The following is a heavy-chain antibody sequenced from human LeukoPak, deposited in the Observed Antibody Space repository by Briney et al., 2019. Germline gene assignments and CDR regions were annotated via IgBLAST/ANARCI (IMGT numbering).Heavy chain of an antibody. Sequence: GGSLRLSCAASGFTLSDYWMSWIRQAPGKGLQWVANIKPDGSEKYYVDSVKGRFTISRDNAKNSLYLQMSSLRPEDTAVYYCAKDGEIFGVIMGASGSNHWGQGTLVIVSS. V-gene: IGHV3-7*01. CDR2: IKPDGSEK. CDR3: AKDGEIFGVIMGASGSNH. CDR1: GFTLSDYW. J-gene: IGHJ5*02. D-gene: IGHD3-3*01.